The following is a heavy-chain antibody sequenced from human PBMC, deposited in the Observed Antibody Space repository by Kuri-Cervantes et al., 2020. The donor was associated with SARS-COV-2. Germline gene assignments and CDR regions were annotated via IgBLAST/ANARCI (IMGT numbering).Heavy chain of an antibody. V-gene: IGHV4-34*01. D-gene: IGHD2-2*01. CDR1: GGSINGHY. J-gene: IGHJ4*02. CDR3: ARVGYCSSTSCSLFDY. CDR2: LNHDGST. Sequence: SQTLSLTCAVIGGSINGHYWSWIRQPPGKGLEWIGELNHDGSTNYNPSLKSRITISGDASKNQFSLKLSSVTAADTAVYYCARVGYCSSTSCSLFDYWGLGTLVTVSS.